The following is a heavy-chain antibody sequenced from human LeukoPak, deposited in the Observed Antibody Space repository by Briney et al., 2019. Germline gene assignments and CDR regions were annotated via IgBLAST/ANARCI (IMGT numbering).Heavy chain of an antibody. J-gene: IGHJ3*02. CDR2: IYHSGST. V-gene: IGHV4-4*02. D-gene: IGHD5-18*01. CDR3: ARQGGLYSYGYEDAFDI. Sequence: PSETLSLTCAVSGGSISSSNWWSWVRQPPGKGLEWIGEIYHSGSTNYNPSLKSRVTISVDTSKNQFSLKLSSVTAADTAVYYCARQGGLYSYGYEDAFDIWGQGTMVTVSS. CDR1: GGSISSSNW.